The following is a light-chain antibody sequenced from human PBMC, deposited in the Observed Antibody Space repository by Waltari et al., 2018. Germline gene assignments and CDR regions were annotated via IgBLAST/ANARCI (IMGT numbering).Light chain of an antibody. J-gene: IGKJ5*01. CDR2: AAS. Sequence: DIQMTQSPSSLSASVGDRVTITCRASQSISSYLNCYQQKPGKAPKLLIYAASSLQSGVPSRFSGSGSGTDFTLTISSLQPEDFATYYCQQSYSTPGGITFGQGTRLEIK. CDR1: QSISSY. CDR3: QQSYSTPGGIT. V-gene: IGKV1-39*01.